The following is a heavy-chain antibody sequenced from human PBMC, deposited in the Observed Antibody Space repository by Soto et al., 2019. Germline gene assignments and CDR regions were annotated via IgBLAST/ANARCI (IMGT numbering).Heavy chain of an antibody. V-gene: IGHV3-33*01. D-gene: IGHD3-10*01. J-gene: IGHJ6*02. Sequence: GGSLRLSCAASGFTFSSYGMHWVRQAPGKGLEWVAVIWYDGSNKYYADSVKGRFTISRDNSKNTLYRQMNSLRAEDTAVYYCARDGGRRCYYGSGSYDPLCYYYYYGMDVWGQGTTVTVSS. CDR3: ARDGGRRCYYGSGSYDPLCYYYYYGMDV. CDR2: IWYDGSNK. CDR1: GFTFSSYG.